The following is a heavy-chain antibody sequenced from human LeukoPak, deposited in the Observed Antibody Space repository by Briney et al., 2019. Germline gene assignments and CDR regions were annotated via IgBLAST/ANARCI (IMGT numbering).Heavy chain of an antibody. CDR3: ARDYRDYGGNSGYFDF. Sequence: ASVTVSCKASGYTFSSYGFSWVRQAPGQGLEWMAWISAYDGNRNYAPKFQDRVTMTTDTSTSTAYMELRSLTSDDTAVYYCARDYRDYGGNSGYFDFWGQGTLVTVSS. CDR1: GYTFSSYG. CDR2: ISAYDGNR. J-gene: IGHJ4*02. D-gene: IGHD4-23*01. V-gene: IGHV1-18*01.